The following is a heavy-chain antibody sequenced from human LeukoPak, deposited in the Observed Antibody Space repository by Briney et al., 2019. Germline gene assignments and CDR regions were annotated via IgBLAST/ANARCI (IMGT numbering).Heavy chain of an antibody. D-gene: IGHD5-12*01. V-gene: IGHV4-59*01. J-gene: IGHJ5*02. CDR2: IYYSGST. CDR1: VGSISSYY. CDR3: AREKTEDIVATIGWFDP. Sequence: PSETLSLTCTGCVGSISSYYWSWIRQPPGKGREWIGYIYYSGSTNYNPSLKSRGTISVDTSKNQFSLKLSSVTAADTAVYYCAREKTEDIVATIGWFDPWGQGTLVTVSS.